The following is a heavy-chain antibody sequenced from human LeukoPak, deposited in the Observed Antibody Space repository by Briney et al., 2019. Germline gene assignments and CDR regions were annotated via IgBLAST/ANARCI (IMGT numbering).Heavy chain of an antibody. J-gene: IGHJ4*02. CDR1: GYTFTSYG. V-gene: IGHV1-18*01. CDR3: ARMYYGILTGYPRYYFDY. D-gene: IGHD3-9*01. CDR2: ISAYNGNT. Sequence: ASVKVSFKASGYTFTSYGISWVRQAPGQGLEWMGWISAYNGNTNYAQKLQGRVTMTTDTSTSTAYMELRSLRSDDTAVYYCARMYYGILTGYPRYYFDYWGQGTLVTVSS.